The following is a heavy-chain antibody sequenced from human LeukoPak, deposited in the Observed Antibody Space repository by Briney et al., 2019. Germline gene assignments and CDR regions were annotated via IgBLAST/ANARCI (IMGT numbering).Heavy chain of an antibody. Sequence: QPGRSLRPSCPASGFTFDAFGTDWVRQAPGKGLEWVAVIWYDGRNKYYADSVKGRFTISRDNSKNTMYLQMNSLRPEDTAVYFCARDWYSSPGNLDFWGRGTLVTVSS. CDR2: IWYDGRNK. CDR1: GFTFDAFG. CDR3: ARDWYSSPGNLDF. V-gene: IGHV3-30*19. J-gene: IGHJ4*02. D-gene: IGHD6-13*01.